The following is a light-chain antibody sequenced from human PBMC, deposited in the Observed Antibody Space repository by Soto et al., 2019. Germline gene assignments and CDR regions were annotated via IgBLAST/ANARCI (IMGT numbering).Light chain of an antibody. CDR3: QQYDVWPALT. V-gene: IGKV3-15*01. Sequence: EKVMTQSPVTLSVSAGERATLSCRASQSVGSKLAWYQQKPGQAPRLLIYGASNRATGIPVRFSGSGSGTEFTLTISSLQSEDFAVYYCQQYDVWPALTFGGGTKVEIK. CDR2: GAS. J-gene: IGKJ4*01. CDR1: QSVGSK.